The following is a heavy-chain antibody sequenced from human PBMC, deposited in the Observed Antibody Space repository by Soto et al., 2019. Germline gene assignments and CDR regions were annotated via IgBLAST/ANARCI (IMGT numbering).Heavy chain of an antibody. CDR3: SRDLGS. CDR1: GFTFSDHH. J-gene: IGHJ5*02. Sequence: EVQLVESGGNLVQPGGSLRLSCAASGFTFSDHHMDWVRQAPGKGLEWVGRTRNKANSYTTEYAASVKVRFTISRDDSKNSLYLQMNSLKTEDTAVYYCSRDLGSWGQGTLVTVSS. CDR2: TRNKANSYTT. V-gene: IGHV3-72*01.